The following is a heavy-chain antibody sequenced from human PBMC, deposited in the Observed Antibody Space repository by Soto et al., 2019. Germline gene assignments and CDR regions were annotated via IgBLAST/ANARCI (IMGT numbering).Heavy chain of an antibody. CDR3: AREFGVAAS. J-gene: IGHJ5*02. CDR2: IWYDGGTK. D-gene: IGHD6-25*01. Sequence: GGSLRLSCAASGFTFYTYGMHWVRQVPGKGLQWVAIIWYDGGTKYYADSVRGRFTVSRDNSENTLYLQMNSLRAEDTAVYYCAREFGVAASWGQGTLVTVSS. V-gene: IGHV3-33*01. CDR1: GFTFYTYG.